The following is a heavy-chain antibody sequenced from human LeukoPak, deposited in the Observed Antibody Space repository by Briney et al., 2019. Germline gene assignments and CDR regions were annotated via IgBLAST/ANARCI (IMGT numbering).Heavy chain of an antibody. J-gene: IGHJ4*02. Sequence: SETLSLTCTISAGSFSTYYWSWIRQPPGRGLEWIGYIYYSGTTNYNPSLKSRVTISVDTSKNQFSLKLNSVTAADTAVYYCARRGDGYNLNFDYWGQGTLVTVSS. CDR3: ARRGDGYNLNFDY. CDR2: IYYSGTT. V-gene: IGHV4-59*08. D-gene: IGHD5-24*01. CDR1: AGSFSTYY.